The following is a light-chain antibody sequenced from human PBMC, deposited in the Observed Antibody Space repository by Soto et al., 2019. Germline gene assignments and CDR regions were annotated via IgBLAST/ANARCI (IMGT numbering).Light chain of an antibody. Sequence: QSVLTQPPSASGTPGQRVTISCSGSSTNIGSNYVYWYQQLPGTTAKLLIYRNNQRPSGVRVRFSGSKSGTAASLAISVFRPEDEADYYCAACDDSVSGHYVFGTGTKLTVL. J-gene: IGLJ1*01. CDR1: STNIGSNY. CDR3: AACDDSVSGHYV. CDR2: RNN. V-gene: IGLV1-47*01.